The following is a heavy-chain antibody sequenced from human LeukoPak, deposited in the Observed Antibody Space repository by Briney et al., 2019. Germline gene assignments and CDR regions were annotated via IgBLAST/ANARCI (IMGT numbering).Heavy chain of an antibody. D-gene: IGHD3-16*02. CDR2: IYFSGST. CDR3: ARALNLYYYYYMDV. J-gene: IGHJ6*03. Sequence: SETLSLTCTVSGGSISSSNHYWGWIRQSPGKGLEWIGSIYFSGSTYYNPSLKSRVTLSVDTSKNQYSLKVTSVTAADTAVYYCARALNLYYYYYMDVWGKGTTVTVSS. CDR1: GGSISSSNHY. V-gene: IGHV4-39*07.